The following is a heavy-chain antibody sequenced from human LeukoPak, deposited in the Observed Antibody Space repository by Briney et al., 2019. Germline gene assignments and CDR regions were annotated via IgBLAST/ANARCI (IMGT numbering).Heavy chain of an antibody. CDR3: ARDRAPYYDSSGYHY. D-gene: IGHD3-22*01. V-gene: IGHV1-18*01. J-gene: IGHJ4*02. CDR2: ISAYNGIT. CDR1: GYTFTSYG. Sequence: ASVKVSCKASGYTFTSYGISWVRQAPGQGLEWMGWISAYNGITNYAQKLQGRVTMTTDTSTSTAYMELRSLRSDDTAVYYCARDRAPYYDSSGYHYWGQGTLVTVSS.